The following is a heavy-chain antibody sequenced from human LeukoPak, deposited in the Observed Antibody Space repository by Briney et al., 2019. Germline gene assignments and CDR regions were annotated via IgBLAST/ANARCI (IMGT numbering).Heavy chain of an antibody. J-gene: IGHJ4*02. CDR1: GYTFTGYY. CDR2: INPNSGGT. D-gene: IGHD1-20*01. V-gene: IGHV1-2*02. CDR3: ARDLDNWNLAPDY. Sequence: ASVEVSCKASGYTFTGYYMHWVRQAPGQGLEWMGWINPNSGGTNYAQKFQGRVTMTRDTSISTAYMELSRLRSDDTAVYYCARDLDNWNLAPDYWGQGTLVTVSS.